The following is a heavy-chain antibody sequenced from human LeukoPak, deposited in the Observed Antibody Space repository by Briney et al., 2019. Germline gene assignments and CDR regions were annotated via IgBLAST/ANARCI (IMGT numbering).Heavy chain of an antibody. J-gene: IGHJ4*02. D-gene: IGHD4-11*01. Sequence: GGSLRLSCAASGFTFSSYSMNWVRQAPGKGLEWVSSISSSSSYIFYADSVKGRFTISRDNAKNSLYLQMNSLRTEDAAVYYCARDGTLTTTYYFDYWGQGTLVTVSS. CDR2: ISSSSSYI. CDR1: GFTFSSYS. CDR3: ARDGTLTTTYYFDY. V-gene: IGHV3-21*01.